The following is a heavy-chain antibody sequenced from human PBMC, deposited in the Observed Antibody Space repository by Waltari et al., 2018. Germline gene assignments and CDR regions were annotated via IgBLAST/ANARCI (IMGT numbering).Heavy chain of an antibody. Sequence: EVQLLESGGGLVQPGGSLRLSCAASGFPFSSYAMSWVRQAPGKGLEWVSASSGSGGSTYYADSVKGRFTISRDNSKNTLYLQMNSLRAEDTAVYYCAKLELAGVDYFDYWGQGTLVTVSS. CDR3: AKLELAGVDYFDY. J-gene: IGHJ4*02. D-gene: IGHD1-1*01. V-gene: IGHV3-23*01. CDR1: GFPFSSYA. CDR2: SSGSGGST.